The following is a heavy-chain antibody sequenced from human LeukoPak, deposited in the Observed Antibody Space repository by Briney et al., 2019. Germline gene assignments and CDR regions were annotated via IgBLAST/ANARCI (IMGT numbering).Heavy chain of an antibody. CDR3: ARSSGTWIQPGVYYYYGMDV. V-gene: IGHV3-21*01. Sequence: GGSLRLSCAASGFTFSSYSMNWVRQAPGKGLEWVSSISSSSSYIYYADSVKGRFTISRDNAKNSLYLQMNSLRAEDTAVYYCARSSGTWIQPGVYYYYGMDVWGQGTTVTVSS. J-gene: IGHJ6*02. D-gene: IGHD5-18*01. CDR2: ISSSSSYI. CDR1: GFTFSSYS.